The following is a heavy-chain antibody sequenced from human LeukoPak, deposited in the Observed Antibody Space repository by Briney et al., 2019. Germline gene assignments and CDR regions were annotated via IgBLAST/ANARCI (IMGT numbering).Heavy chain of an antibody. CDR2: INPNSGGT. CDR1: GYTFTGYY. D-gene: IGHD3-22*01. J-gene: IGHJ5*02. CDR3: ARAYYYDSSGWSDP. Sequence: ASVKVSCKASGYTFTGYYMHWVRQAPGQGLEWMGWINPNSGGTNYAQKFQGRVTMTRDTSISTAYMELSRLRSDDTAVYYCARAYYYDSSGWSDPWGQGTLVTVSS. V-gene: IGHV1-2*02.